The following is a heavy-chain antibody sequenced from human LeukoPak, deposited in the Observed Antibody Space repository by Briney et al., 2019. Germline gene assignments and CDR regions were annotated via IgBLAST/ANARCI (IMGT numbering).Heavy chain of an antibody. V-gene: IGHV3-30-3*01. CDR1: GFTFSSYA. Sequence: GGSLRLSCAASGFTFSSYAVHWVRQAPGKGLEWVAVISYDGSNKYYADSVKGRFTISRDNSKNTLYLQMNSLRAEDTAVYYCAREDIVATIFDYWGQGTLVTVSS. D-gene: IGHD5-12*01. CDR3: AREDIVATIFDY. J-gene: IGHJ4*02. CDR2: ISYDGSNK.